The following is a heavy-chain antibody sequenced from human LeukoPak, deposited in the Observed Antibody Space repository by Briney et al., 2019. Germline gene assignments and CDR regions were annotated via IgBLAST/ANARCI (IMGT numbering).Heavy chain of an antibody. CDR2: IIPIFGTA. CDR1: VGTFSSYA. Sequence: SVKVSCKASVGTFSSYAISWVRQAPGQGLEWMGGIIPIFGTANYAQKFQGRVTITTDESTSTAYMELSSLRSEDTAVYYCARGGIAAAGTDYYYYYMDVWSKGTTVTVSS. CDR3: ARGGIAAAGTDYYYYYMDV. V-gene: IGHV1-69*05. J-gene: IGHJ6*03. D-gene: IGHD6-13*01.